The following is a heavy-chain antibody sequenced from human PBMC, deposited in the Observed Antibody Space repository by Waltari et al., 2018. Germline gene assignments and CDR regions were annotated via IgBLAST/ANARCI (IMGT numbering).Heavy chain of an antibody. J-gene: IGHJ6*02. Sequence: VHLQESGPGLVRPAETLSLTCTVAGRPISNYSWNWIRQPPGKGLEWIGSIYYTGSSNYSPSLKSRLTLTVDMSANQFSLSLTSVTAADTAMYYCTRGGWKTTDYGMDVWGQGTTVVVSS. V-gene: IGHV4-59*01. D-gene: IGHD1-1*01. CDR1: GRPISNYS. CDR2: IYYTGSS. CDR3: TRGGWKTTDYGMDV.